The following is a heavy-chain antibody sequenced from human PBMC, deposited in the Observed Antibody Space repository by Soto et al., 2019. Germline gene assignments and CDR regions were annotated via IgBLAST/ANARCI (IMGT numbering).Heavy chain of an antibody. J-gene: IGHJ4*02. V-gene: IGHV3-30*18. D-gene: IGHD5-18*01. CDR1: GFTFSTYG. CDR2: ISYDGSNK. CDR3: AKGFSNSVIDY. Sequence: QVQLVESGGGVVQPGRSLRLSCAASGFTFSTYGMHWVRQAPGKGLEWVAVISYDGSNKYYADSVKGRFTISRDNSKNTLYLQLSSLRAEDTAVYYFAKGFSNSVIDYWGQGTLGTVSS.